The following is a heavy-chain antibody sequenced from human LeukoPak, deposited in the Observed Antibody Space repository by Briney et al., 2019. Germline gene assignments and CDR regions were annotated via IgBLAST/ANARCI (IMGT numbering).Heavy chain of an antibody. CDR1: GGTFSSYA. V-gene: IGHV1-69*01. J-gene: IGHJ4*02. CDR3: AREADYDFWSGISRAFDY. Sequence: LVKVSCKASGGTFSSYAISWVRQAPGQGLEWMGGIIPIFGTANYAQKFQGRVTITADESTSTAYMELSSLRSEDTAVYYCAREADYDFWSGISRAFDYWGQGTLVTVSS. CDR2: IIPIFGTA. D-gene: IGHD3-3*01.